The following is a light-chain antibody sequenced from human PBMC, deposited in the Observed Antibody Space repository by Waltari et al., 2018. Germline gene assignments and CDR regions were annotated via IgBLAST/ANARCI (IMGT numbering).Light chain of an antibody. CDR3: QQLKSYPIT. CDR1: QVILGY. V-gene: IGKV1-9*01. CDR2: ATS. J-gene: IGKJ5*01. Sequence: TQLTQSPSSLSASVGDRVTITCRASQVILGYLAWYQQRPGKAPKFLIYATSTLRSGVPSRFSGSGSGTDFTLNISDLQPEDFATYYCQQLKSYPITFGQGTRLEIK.